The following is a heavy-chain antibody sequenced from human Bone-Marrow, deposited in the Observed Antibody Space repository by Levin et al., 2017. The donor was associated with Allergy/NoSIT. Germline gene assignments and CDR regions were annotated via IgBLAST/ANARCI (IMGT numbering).Heavy chain of an antibody. Sequence: SLKISCAASGFNFDDTAMHWVRQAPGKGLEWVSGITWNSGSRNYADSVKGRFTISRDNAKKSLYLQMDSLRTEDTALYYCATVGFWLNHFDSWGQGTLVAVSS. V-gene: IGHV3-9*01. D-gene: IGHD2-2*03. J-gene: IGHJ4*02. CDR2: ITWNSGSR. CDR3: ATVGFWLNHFDS. CDR1: GFNFDDTA.